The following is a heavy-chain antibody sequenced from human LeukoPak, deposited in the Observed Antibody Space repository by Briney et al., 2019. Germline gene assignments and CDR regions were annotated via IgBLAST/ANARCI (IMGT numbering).Heavy chain of an antibody. Sequence: GGSLRLSCAASGFTFSSYGMHWVRQAPGKGLEWVAVISYDGSNKYYADSVKGRFTISRDNSKNTLYLQMNSLRAEDTAMYYCARDERGIVARNWGQGTLVTVSS. CDR1: GFTFSSYG. V-gene: IGHV3-30*03. J-gene: IGHJ4*02. CDR3: ARDERGIVARN. CDR2: ISYDGSNK. D-gene: IGHD1-26*01.